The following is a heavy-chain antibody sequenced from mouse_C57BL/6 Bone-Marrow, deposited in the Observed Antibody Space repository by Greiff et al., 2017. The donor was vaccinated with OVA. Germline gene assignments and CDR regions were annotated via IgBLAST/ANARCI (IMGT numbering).Heavy chain of an antibody. D-gene: IGHD1-1*01. CDR2: IWRGGST. CDR3: AKHGSSHQAWFAY. J-gene: IGHJ3*01. CDR1: GFSLTGYG. Sequence: VQGVESGPGLVQPSQSLSITCTVSGFSLTGYGVHWVRQSPGKGLEWLGVIWRGGSTDYNAAFMSRLSITKDNSKSQVFFKMNSLQADDTAIYYCAKHGSSHQAWFAYWGQGTLVTVSA. V-gene: IGHV2-5*01.